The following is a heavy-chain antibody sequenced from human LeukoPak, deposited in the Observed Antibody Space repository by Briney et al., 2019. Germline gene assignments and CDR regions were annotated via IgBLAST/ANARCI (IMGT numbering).Heavy chain of an antibody. CDR3: ARAYCSSTSCPDLQLSNWFDP. D-gene: IGHD2-2*01. Sequence: ASVKVSCKASGYTFTSYGISWVRQAPGQGLEWMGWISAYNGNTNYAQKFQGRVTMTRDTSTSTVYMELSSLRSEDTAVYYCARAYCSSTSCPDLQLSNWFDPWGQGTLVTVSS. CDR1: GYTFTSYG. V-gene: IGHV1-18*01. J-gene: IGHJ5*02. CDR2: ISAYNGNT.